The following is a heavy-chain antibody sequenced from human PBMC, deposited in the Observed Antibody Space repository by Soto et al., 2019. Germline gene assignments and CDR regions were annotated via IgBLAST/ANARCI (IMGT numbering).Heavy chain of an antibody. V-gene: IGHV4-59*01. CDR1: GGSISSYY. CDR3: ARDIAAAGYDAFDI. CDR2: IYYSGST. Sequence: KSSETLSLTCTVSGGSISSYYWSWIRQPPGKGLEWIGYIYYSGSTNYNPSLKSRVTISVDTSKNQFSLKLSSVTAADTAVYYCARDIAAAGYDAFDIWGQGTMVTVSS. J-gene: IGHJ3*02. D-gene: IGHD6-13*01.